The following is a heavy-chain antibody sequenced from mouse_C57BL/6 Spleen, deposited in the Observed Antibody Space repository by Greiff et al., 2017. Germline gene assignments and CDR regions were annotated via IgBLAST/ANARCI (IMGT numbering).Heavy chain of an antibody. CDR1: GFSFNTYA. V-gene: IGHV10-1*01. CDR3: VTRVAY. CDR2: IRSKSNNYAT. Sequence: DVQLQESGGGLVQPKGSLKLSCAASGFSFNTYAMHWVRQAPGKGLEWVARIRSKSNNYATYYANSVKDRFTISRDESESMLYLQVNNLKNEDTAMYYGVTRVAYWGQGALGTVAA. J-gene: IGHJ3*01.